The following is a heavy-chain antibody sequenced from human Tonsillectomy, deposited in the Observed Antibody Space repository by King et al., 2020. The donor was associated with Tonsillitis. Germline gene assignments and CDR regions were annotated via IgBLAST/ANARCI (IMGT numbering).Heavy chain of an antibody. Sequence: VQLVESGGGLVKPGGSLRLSRVASGFDFSIYSMNWVPQAPGKGLEWVSSLRRSRRFLHYADSLKGRFTIPRDNAKNLMYLQMSSLRAEDTAVYYCAGDSMEMATVPFDCWGQGTLVIVSS. CDR3: AGDSMEMATVPFDC. J-gene: IGHJ4*02. V-gene: IGHV3-21*06. CDR1: GFDFSIYS. CDR2: LRRSRRFL. D-gene: IGHD5-24*01.